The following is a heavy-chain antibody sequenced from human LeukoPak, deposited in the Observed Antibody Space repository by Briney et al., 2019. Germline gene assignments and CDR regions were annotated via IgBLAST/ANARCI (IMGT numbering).Heavy chain of an antibody. J-gene: IGHJ4*01. Sequence: SETLSLTCAVYGGSFSGYYWSWVRQPPGKGLEWIGEINHSGSTNYNPSLKSRVTISVDTSKNQFSLTISSVTAADTAVYYCARGAVLRYFDWLSGGGYFDYWGHGTLVTVSS. CDR1: GGSFSGYY. D-gene: IGHD3-9*01. CDR3: ARGAVLRYFDWLSGGGYFDY. V-gene: IGHV4-34*01. CDR2: INHSGST.